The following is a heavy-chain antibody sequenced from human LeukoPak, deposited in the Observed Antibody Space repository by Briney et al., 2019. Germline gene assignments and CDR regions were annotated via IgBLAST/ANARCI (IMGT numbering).Heavy chain of an antibody. D-gene: IGHD3-10*01. CDR2: IRYDGSNK. V-gene: IGHV3-30*02. CDR1: GFTFSSYG. Sequence: GGSLRLSCAASGFTFSSYGMHWVRQAPGKGLEWVAFIRYDGSNKYYADSVKGRFTISRDNSKNTLYLQMNSLRAEDTAVYYCAKDWDDYYGSVSYFDYWGQGTLVTVSS. CDR3: AKDWDDYYGSVSYFDY. J-gene: IGHJ4*02.